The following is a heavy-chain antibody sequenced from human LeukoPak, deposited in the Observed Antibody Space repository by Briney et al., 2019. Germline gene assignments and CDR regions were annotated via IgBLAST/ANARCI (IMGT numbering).Heavy chain of an antibody. CDR2: MNPNSGNT. V-gene: IGHV1-8*03. D-gene: IGHD4-17*01. J-gene: IGHJ3*02. Sequence: GASVKVSCKASGYTFTSYDINWVRQATGQGLEWMGWMNPNSGNTGYAQKFQGRVTITRNTSISTAYMELSSLRSEDTAVYYCAVTTVTTISDAFDIWGQGTMVTASS. CDR1: GYTFTSYD. CDR3: AVTTVTTISDAFDI.